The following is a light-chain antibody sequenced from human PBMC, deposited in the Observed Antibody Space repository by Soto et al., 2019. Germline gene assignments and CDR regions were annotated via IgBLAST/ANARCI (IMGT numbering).Light chain of an antibody. Sequence: SAMPQSPLSLPVTPREPASISCSSTQSLLSSNGYNYVDWYLQKPGQSPQLLIYLGSNRASGVPDRFSGSGSGTDFTLRISRVEAEDVAVYHCMQAKQAPPTFGQGTKVDIK. J-gene: IGKJ1*01. V-gene: IGKV2-28*01. CDR3: MQAKQAPPT. CDR2: LGS. CDR1: QSLLSSNGYNY.